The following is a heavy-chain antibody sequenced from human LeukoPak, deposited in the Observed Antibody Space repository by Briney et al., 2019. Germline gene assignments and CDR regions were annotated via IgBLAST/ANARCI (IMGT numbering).Heavy chain of an antibody. J-gene: IGHJ4*02. CDR3: ARLTYSTGWYADRFDY. Sequence: PSETLSLTCTVSGGSISSISYYWGWIRQPPGKGLDWIGSISYNENIYYNPSLKSRVTISRDTSENQFSLKLSSVTAADTAVYYCARLTYSTGWYADRFDYWGQGTLVTVSS. CDR2: ISYNENI. CDR1: GGSISSISYY. D-gene: IGHD6-19*01. V-gene: IGHV4-39*01.